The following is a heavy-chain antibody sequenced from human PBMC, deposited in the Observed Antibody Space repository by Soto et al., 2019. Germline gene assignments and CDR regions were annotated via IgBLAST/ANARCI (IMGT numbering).Heavy chain of an antibody. Sequence: QVQLVQSGAEEKKPGASVKVSCKASGYTFTTYGISWVRQAPGQGLEWMGWISGYNGNTNYAQKFQGRVTMSTDTSTTTAYMELRSLTSDDTAVYYCVRDGIAAGGTSRPWFLHWGQGTLVAVSS. V-gene: IGHV1-18*01. CDR2: ISGYNGNT. CDR1: GYTFTTYG. D-gene: IGHD6-13*01. J-gene: IGHJ5*02. CDR3: VRDGIAAGGTSRPWFLH.